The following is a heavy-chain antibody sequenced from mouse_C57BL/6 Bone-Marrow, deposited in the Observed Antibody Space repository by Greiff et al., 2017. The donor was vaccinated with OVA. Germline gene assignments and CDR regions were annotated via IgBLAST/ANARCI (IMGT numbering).Heavy chain of an antibody. CDR2: IYPGDGDT. V-gene: IGHV1-80*01. J-gene: IGHJ2*01. CDR3: ARGYF. Sequence: QVNLQHSGADLMHPVHSLYISCKASLYSFSSYWMNWLKQRPGKGLEWIGQIYPGDGDTNYNGKFKGKATLTADKSSSTAYMQLSSLTSEDSAVYFCARGYFWGQGTTLTVSS. CDR1: LYSFSSYW.